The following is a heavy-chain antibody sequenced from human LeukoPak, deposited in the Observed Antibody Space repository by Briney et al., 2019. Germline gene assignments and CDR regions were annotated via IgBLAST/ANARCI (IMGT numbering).Heavy chain of an antibody. Sequence: PGGSLRLSCAASGFSVSSYDMNWVRQAPGNGLEWVSGISGNGMTYYADSVKGRFTISRDNSKNTLYLQMNSLRAEDTAVYYCARKYSGNYYVAVDYWGQGTLVTVSS. CDR3: ARKYSGNYYVAVDY. J-gene: IGHJ4*02. CDR2: ISGNGMT. V-gene: IGHV3-23*01. D-gene: IGHD1-26*01. CDR1: GFSVSSYD.